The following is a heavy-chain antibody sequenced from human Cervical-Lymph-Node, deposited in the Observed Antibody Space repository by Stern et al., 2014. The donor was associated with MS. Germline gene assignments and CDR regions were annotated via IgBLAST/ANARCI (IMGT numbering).Heavy chain of an antibody. CDR2: ISYDASNK. CDR3: AKDLGGTYYHYYYGMDV. CDR1: GFTFSSYG. V-gene: IGHV3-30*18. J-gene: IGHJ6*02. D-gene: IGHD1-26*01. Sequence: VQLEESGGGVVQPGRSLRLSCAASGFTFSSYGMHWVRQAPGKGLEWVAVISYDASNKYYADSVKGRFTNSRDNSKNTLYLQMNSLRAEDTAVYYCAKDLGGTYYHYYYGMDVWGQGTTVTVSS.